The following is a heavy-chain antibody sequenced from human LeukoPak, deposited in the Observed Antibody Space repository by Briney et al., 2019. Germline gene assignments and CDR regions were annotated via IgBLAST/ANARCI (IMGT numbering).Heavy chain of an antibody. CDR1: GYTFTSYY. CDR3: ARDPLAAITMVRGVLDY. Sequence: ASVKVSCKASGYTFTSYYMHWARQAPGQGLEWMGIINPSGGSTSYAQKFQGRVTMTRDTSTSTVYMELSSLRSEDTAVYYCARDPLAAITMVRGVLDYWGQGTLVTVSS. D-gene: IGHD3-10*01. CDR2: INPSGGST. V-gene: IGHV1-46*01. J-gene: IGHJ4*02.